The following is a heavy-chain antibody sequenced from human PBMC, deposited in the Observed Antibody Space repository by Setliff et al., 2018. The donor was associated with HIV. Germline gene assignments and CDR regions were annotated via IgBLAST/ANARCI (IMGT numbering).Heavy chain of an antibody. J-gene: IGHJ4*02. Sequence: SETLSLTCTVSGTSINSHYWSWIRQTPGKGLQWIGLIYYTGIPTYNPSLEGRITMSVDRSKNQFSLRLTSVTAADTAMYYCARAAAGRLSAWDYWGQGTLVTVSS. CDR3: ARAAAGRLSAWDY. CDR2: IYYTGIP. D-gene: IGHD6-13*01. V-gene: IGHV4-59*11. CDR1: GTSINSHY.